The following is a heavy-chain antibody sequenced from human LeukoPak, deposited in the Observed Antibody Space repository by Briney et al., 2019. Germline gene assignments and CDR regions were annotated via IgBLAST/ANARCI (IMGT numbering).Heavy chain of an antibody. CDR2: INTNTGNP. CDR1: GYTFTSHS. J-gene: IGHJ3*02. V-gene: IGHV7-4-1*02. Sequence: ASVKVSCKASGYTFTSHSINWVRQAPGQGLEWMGWINTNTGNPTYAQGFTGRFVFSLDTSVSTAYLQISSLKAEDTAVYYCAREPDIVVVGPETHAFDIWGQGTMVTVSS. D-gene: IGHD2-15*01. CDR3: AREPDIVVVGPETHAFDI.